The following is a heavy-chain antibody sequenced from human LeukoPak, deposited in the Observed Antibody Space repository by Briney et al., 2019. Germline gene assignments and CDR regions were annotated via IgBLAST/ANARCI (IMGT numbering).Heavy chain of an antibody. CDR2: TSAGGEDK. V-gene: IGHV3-23*01. J-gene: IGHJ4*02. CDR3: AKDVGFCSGDSCSFFDY. Sequence: GGSLRLSCAASGFVFSNFGMTWVRQAPGKGLEWVSTTSAGGEDKHYADSVKGRFTISRDNSKNTLYLQMNTLRAEDTALYYCAKDVGFCSGDSCSFFDYWGQGDLVTVSS. CDR1: GFVFSNFG. D-gene: IGHD2-15*01.